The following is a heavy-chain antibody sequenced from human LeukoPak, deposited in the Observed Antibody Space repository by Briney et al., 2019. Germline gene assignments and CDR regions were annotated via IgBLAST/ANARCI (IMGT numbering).Heavy chain of an antibody. J-gene: IGHJ6*04. CDR1: GFTFGDYA. CDR2: IRSKAYGGTT. V-gene: IGHV3-49*04. CDR3: TRDALRYFDWSFSYYYYGMDV. D-gene: IGHD3-9*01. Sequence: PGRSLRLSCTASGFTFGDYAMSWVRQAPGKGLEWVGFIRSKAYGGTTEYAASVKGRFTISRDDSESIAYLQMNSLKTEDTAVYYCTRDALRYFDWSFSYYYYGMDVWGKGTTVTVSS.